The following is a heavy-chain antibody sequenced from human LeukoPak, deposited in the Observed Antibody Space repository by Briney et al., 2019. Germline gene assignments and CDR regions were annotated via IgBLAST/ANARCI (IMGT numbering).Heavy chain of an antibody. D-gene: IGHD3-22*01. CDR2: ISSSSSYI. V-gene: IGHV3-21*01. Sequence: GGSLRLSCAASGFTFSSYSMNWVRQAPGKGLEWVSSISSSSSYIYYADSVKGRFTISRDNAKNSLYLQMNSLRAEDTAVYYCARANTYYYDSSGYHQSPFDYWGQGTLVTVSS. CDR3: ARANTYYYDSSGYHQSPFDY. CDR1: GFTFSSYS. J-gene: IGHJ4*02.